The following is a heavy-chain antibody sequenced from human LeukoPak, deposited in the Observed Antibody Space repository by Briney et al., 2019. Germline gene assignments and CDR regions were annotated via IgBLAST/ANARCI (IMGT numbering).Heavy chain of an antibody. CDR1: GYSISSGYC. CDR3: ARYTANTASYSFEF. CDR2: IHHSGVT. D-gene: IGHD3-10*01. V-gene: IGHV4-38-2*02. J-gene: IGHJ4*02. Sequence: SETVSLTCTVSGYSISSGYCWSWIRQPPGKGLEWIATIHHSGVTYYNPSLKSRVTMSVDTSKNQFSLKLGSVTAAGTAVYSCARYTANTASYSFEFWGPGALGTVSS.